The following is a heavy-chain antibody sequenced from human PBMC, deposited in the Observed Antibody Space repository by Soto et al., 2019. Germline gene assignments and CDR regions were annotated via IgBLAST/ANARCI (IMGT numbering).Heavy chain of an antibody. V-gene: IGHV3-64D*06. CDR2: VRGNGDPP. D-gene: IGHD5-12*01. CDR3: VKSRGGNNFDFFD. CDR1: GFTFSSYA. J-gene: IGHJ4*02. Sequence: GGSLRLSCSASGFTFSSYAMHWVRQAPGKGLEYVSGVRGNGDPPFYADSVKGRFTISRDNSKNTLYLQMSGLSADDTAVYYCVKSRGGNNFDFFDWGQGALVNVSS.